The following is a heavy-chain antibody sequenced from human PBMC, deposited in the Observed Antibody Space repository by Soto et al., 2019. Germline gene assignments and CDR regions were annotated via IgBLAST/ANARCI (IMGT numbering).Heavy chain of an antibody. V-gene: IGHV1-18*01. CDR3: ATITGSYYYYYGMDV. J-gene: IGHJ6*02. CDR2: ISAYNGNT. CDR1: GYTFTRDG. D-gene: IGHD1-20*01. Sequence: QVQLVQSGAEVKKPGASVKVSCKASGYTFTRDGISWVRQAPGQGLEWMGWISAYNGNTNYAQKLQGRVTMTTDTSTSTAYVELRSLTSDDTAVYYCATITGSYYYYYGMDVCGQGTTVTVSS.